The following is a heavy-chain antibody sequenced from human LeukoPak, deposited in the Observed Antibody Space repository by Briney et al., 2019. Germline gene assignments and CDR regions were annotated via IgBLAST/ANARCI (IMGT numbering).Heavy chain of an antibody. J-gene: IGHJ4*02. Sequence: GSSVKVSCKASGGTFSSYTISWVRQAPGQGLEWMGRIIPILGIANYAQKFQGRVTITAHKSTSTAYMELSSLRSEDTAVYYCARGPSRGGGDYWGQGTLVTVSS. CDR1: GGTFSSYT. CDR3: ARGPSRGGGDY. D-gene: IGHD3-10*01. V-gene: IGHV1-69*02. CDR2: IIPILGIA.